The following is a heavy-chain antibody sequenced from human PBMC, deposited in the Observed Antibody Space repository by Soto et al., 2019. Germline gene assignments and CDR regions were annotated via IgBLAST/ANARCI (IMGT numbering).Heavy chain of an antibody. D-gene: IGHD3-3*01. J-gene: IGHJ5*02. CDR3: ASGQDYDFWSGYYRAWFDP. CDR1: GFTVSSNY. V-gene: IGHV3-66*01. CDR2: IYSGGST. Sequence: GGSLRLSCAASGFTVSSNYMSWVRQAPGKGLEWVSVIYSGGSTYYADSVKGRFTISRDNSKNTLYLQMNSLRAEDTAVYYCASGQDYDFWSGYYRAWFDPWGQGTLVTVSS.